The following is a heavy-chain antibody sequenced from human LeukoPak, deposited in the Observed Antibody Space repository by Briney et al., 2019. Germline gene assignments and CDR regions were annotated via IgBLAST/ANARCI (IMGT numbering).Heavy chain of an antibody. CDR3: ARDRPVQYLDWLLPDY. CDR1: GFTLRSYG. J-gene: IGHJ4*02. CDR2: ISFDGNNK. D-gene: IGHD3-9*01. Sequence: GGSLTLSCAASGFTLRSYGKHWVRQAPAKGLEWVAAISFDGNNKHYADSVKGRFTISRDNSKNTVYLQMNSPRDEDTAVYYCARDRPVQYLDWLLPDYWGQGNLVTVSS. V-gene: IGHV3-30-3*01.